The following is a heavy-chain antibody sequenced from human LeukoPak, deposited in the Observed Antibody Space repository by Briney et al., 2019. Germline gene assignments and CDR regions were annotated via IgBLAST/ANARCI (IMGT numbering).Heavy chain of an antibody. CDR1: GFTFSSYE. D-gene: IGHD2-8*01. CDR3: ARVDIVLMVYGSHLDY. V-gene: IGHV3-48*01. J-gene: IGHJ4*02. Sequence: GGSLRLSCAASGFTFSSYEMNWVRQAPGKGLEWVSYISSSSSTIYYADSVKGRFTISRDNAKNSLYLQMNSLRAEDTAVYYCARVDIVLMVYGSHLDYWGQGTLVTVSS. CDR2: ISSSSSTI.